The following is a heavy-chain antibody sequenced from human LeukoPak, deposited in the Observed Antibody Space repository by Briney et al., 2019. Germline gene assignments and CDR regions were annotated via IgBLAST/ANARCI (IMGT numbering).Heavy chain of an antibody. J-gene: IGHJ4*02. V-gene: IGHV3-66*01. CDR1: GFTFSSYA. CDR3: ARDRIAYYDSSGYSDY. CDR2: IYSGGST. D-gene: IGHD3-22*01. Sequence: GGSLRLSCAASGFTFSSYAMSWVRQAPGKGLEWVSVIYSGGSTYYADSVKGRFTISRDNSKNTLYLQMNSLRAEDTAVYYCARDRIAYYDSSGYSDYWGQGTLVTVSS.